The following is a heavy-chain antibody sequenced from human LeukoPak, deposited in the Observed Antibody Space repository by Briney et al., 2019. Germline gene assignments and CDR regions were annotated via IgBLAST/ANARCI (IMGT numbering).Heavy chain of an antibody. V-gene: IGHV4-59*01. D-gene: IGHD4-11*01. CDR2: IYSSGST. J-gene: IGHJ4*02. Sequence: SGTLSLTCTVSGGSISNDYWSWIRQPPGKGLEWIGYIYSSGSTNYTPSLKSRVTILVDTSKNQFSLKLSSVTAADTAVYYCARGRYSNYNYWGQGTLVTVSS. CDR3: ARGRYSNYNY. CDR1: GGSISNDY.